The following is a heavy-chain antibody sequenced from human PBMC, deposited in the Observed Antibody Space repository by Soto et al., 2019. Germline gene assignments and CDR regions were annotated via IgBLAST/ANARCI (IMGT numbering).Heavy chain of an antibody. Sequence: QMQLVQSGPEVKKPGTSVNVSCKASGFTFTTSAVQWVRQARGQRLEWMGWIVVGSGNTNYAQKFQERVTFTSDMSTSTAYMELSSLSSEDTAVYYCATDGAYGGSFQDYWGQGTLVTVSS. J-gene: IGHJ4*02. D-gene: IGHD1-26*01. V-gene: IGHV1-58*01. CDR3: ATDGAYGGSFQDY. CDR1: GFTFTTSA. CDR2: IVVGSGNT.